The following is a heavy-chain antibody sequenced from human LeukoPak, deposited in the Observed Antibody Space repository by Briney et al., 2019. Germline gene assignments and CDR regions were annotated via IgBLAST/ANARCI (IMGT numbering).Heavy chain of an antibody. CDR3: AKERRDSSSSRGSDY. J-gene: IGHJ4*02. CDR1: GFTFSSYA. D-gene: IGHD6-6*01. V-gene: IGHV3-23*01. Sequence: GGSLRLSCAASGFTFSSYAMSWVRHAPGKGLEWVSAISGSGGSTYYADSVKGRFTISRDNSKNTLYLQMNSLRAEDTAVYYCAKERRDSSSSRGSDYWGQGTLVTVSS. CDR2: ISGSGGST.